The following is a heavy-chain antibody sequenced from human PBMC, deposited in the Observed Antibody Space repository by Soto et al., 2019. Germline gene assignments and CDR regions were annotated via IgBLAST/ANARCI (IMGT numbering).Heavy chain of an antibody. V-gene: IGHV3-11*01. J-gene: IGHJ5*02. CDR1: RFNFGDTY. Sequence: GGSLRLSCEVSRFNFGDTYMSWIRQSPGKGLEWISFISDTGTTIYYADSVKGRFTISRDNAKNSLFLQMNSLRVEDTAMYYCASLGEPSVTNSGVKNGFDPWGQGTLVTVSS. CDR3: ASLGEPSVTNSGVKNGFDP. D-gene: IGHD3-3*01. CDR2: ISDTGTTI.